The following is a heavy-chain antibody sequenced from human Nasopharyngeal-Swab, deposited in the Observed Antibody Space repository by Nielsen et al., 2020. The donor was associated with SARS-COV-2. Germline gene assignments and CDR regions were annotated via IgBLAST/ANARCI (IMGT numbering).Heavy chain of an antibody. D-gene: IGHD4-17*01. CDR3: ARHCGDYGDYARFDP. CDR2: IYTSGST. V-gene: IGHV4-4*07. J-gene: IGHJ5*02. CDR1: GGSISSYY. Sequence: GSLRLSCTVSGGSISSYYWSWIRQPAGKGLEWIGRIYTSGSTNYNPSLKSRVTMSVDTSKNQFSLKLSSVTAADTAVYYCARHCGDYGDYARFDPWGQGTLVTVSS.